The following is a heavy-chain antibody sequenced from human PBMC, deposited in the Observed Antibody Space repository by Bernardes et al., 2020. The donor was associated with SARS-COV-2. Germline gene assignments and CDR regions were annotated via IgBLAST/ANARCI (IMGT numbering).Heavy chain of an antibody. CDR2: IKSKTDGGTT. V-gene: IGHV3-15*01. D-gene: IGHD3-3*01. CDR1: GFTFSNAW. Sequence: GGSLRLSCAASGFTFSNAWMSWVRQAPGKGLEWVGRIKSKTDGGTTDYAAPVKGRFTISRDDSKNTLYLQMNSLKTEDTAVYYCTTGGANTIFGVVIVMDAFDIWGQGTMVTVFS. CDR3: TTGGANTIFGVVIVMDAFDI. J-gene: IGHJ3*02.